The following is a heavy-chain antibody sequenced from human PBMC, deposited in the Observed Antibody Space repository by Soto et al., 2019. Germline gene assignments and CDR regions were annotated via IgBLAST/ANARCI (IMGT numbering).Heavy chain of an antibody. J-gene: IGHJ4*02. Sequence: GGSLRLSCAASGFTFSNAWMSWVRQAPGKGLEWDGRIKSKTDGGTTDYAAPVKGRFTISRDDSKNTLYLQMNSLKTEDTAVYYCTFDFGSFDYWGQGTLVTVSS. V-gene: IGHV3-15*01. CDR3: TFDFGSFDY. CDR1: GFTFSNAW. D-gene: IGHD3-3*01. CDR2: IKSKTDGGTT.